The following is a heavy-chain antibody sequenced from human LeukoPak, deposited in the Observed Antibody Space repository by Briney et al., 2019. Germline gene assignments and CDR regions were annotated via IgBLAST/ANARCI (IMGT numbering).Heavy chain of an antibody. Sequence: GESLKISCKGSGYSFTSHWIGWVRQMPGKGLEWMGIIYPGDSDTRYSPSLQGQVTISADKSTRTAYLHWSSLKASDAAMYYCARGDYRYGYVIDYWGQGTLVTVSS. CDR3: ARGDYRYGYVIDY. V-gene: IGHV5-51*01. D-gene: IGHD5-18*01. CDR2: IYPGDSDT. J-gene: IGHJ4*02. CDR1: GYSFTSHW.